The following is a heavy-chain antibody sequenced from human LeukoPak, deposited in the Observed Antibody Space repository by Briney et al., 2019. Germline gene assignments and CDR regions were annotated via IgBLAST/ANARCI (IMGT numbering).Heavy chain of an antibody. CDR2: IYYSGTT. V-gene: IGHV4-31*03. Sequence: PSETLSLTCTVSGVSINSGGYYWTWIRQHPEKGLEWIGYIYYSGTTYYNPSLKSRVTISIDTSKNQFSLNLSSVTAADTAVYYCARGGYDSTGYSVYYFDFWGQGTLVTVSS. J-gene: IGHJ4*02. D-gene: IGHD3-22*01. CDR1: GVSINSGGYY. CDR3: ARGGYDSTGYSVYYFDF.